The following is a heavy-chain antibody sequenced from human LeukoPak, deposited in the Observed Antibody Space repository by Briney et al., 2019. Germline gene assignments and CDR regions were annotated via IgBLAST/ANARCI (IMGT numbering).Heavy chain of an antibody. V-gene: IGHV4-39*01. CDR3: ARHISGSYEYIEFEYYFDY. D-gene: IGHD1-26*01. CDR1: GGSISSSSYY. Sequence: PSETLSLTCTVSGGSISSSSYYWGWIRQPPGKGLEWIGSIYYSGSTYYNPSLKSRVTISVDTSKNQFSLKLSSVTAADTAVYYCARHISGSYEYIEFEYYFDYWGQGTLVTVSS. J-gene: IGHJ4*02. CDR2: IYYSGST.